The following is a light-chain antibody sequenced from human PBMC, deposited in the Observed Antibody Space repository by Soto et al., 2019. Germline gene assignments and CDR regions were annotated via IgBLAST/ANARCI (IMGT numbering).Light chain of an antibody. V-gene: IGKV3-11*01. Sequence: EIVLTQSPGTPSLSPGDRAPLSCRASQSVSNYLAWYQQKPGQAPRLLIYDASNRATGIPVRFSGSGAGTDFTLTISSLEPEDSAVYYCQQRSNWPSITFGQGTRLEIK. CDR1: QSVSNY. CDR3: QQRSNWPSIT. CDR2: DAS. J-gene: IGKJ5*01.